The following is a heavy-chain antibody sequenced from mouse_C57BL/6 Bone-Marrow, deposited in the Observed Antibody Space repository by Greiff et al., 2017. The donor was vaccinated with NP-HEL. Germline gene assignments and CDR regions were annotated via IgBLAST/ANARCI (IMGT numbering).Heavy chain of an antibody. CDR3: ARHEDRDPWFAY. J-gene: IGHJ3*01. Sequence: VKLMESGAELVKPGASVKLSCKASGYTFTEYTIHWVKQRSGQGLEWIGWFYPGSGSIKYNEKFKDKATLTADKSSSTVYMELSRLTSEDSAVYFCARHEDRDPWFAYWGQGTLVTVSA. D-gene: IGHD3-3*01. CDR1: GYTFTEYT. CDR2: FYPGSGSI. V-gene: IGHV1-62-2*01.